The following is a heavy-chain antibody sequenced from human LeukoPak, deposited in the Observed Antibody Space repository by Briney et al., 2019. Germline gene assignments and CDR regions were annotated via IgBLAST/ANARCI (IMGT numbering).Heavy chain of an antibody. V-gene: IGHV3-53*01. Sequence: GGSLRLSCAASGFTVSSNCMSWVRQAPGKGLEWVSVIYSGGSTYYADSVKGRFTISRDNSKNTLYLQMNSLRAEDTAVYYCARVLGSSSSWWDAFDIWGQGTMVTVSS. CDR2: IYSGGST. D-gene: IGHD6-13*01. J-gene: IGHJ3*02. CDR1: GFTVSSNC. CDR3: ARVLGSSSSWWDAFDI.